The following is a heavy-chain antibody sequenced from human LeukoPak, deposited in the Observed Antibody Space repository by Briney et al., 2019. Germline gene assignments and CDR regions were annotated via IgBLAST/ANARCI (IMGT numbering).Heavy chain of an antibody. J-gene: IGHJ6*03. V-gene: IGHV3-66*01. CDR2: IYSGGST. CDR1: GFTVSSNY. Sequence: GGSLRLSCAASGFTVSSNYMSWVRQAPGKGLEWVSVIYSGGSTYYADSVKGRFTISRDNSKNTLYLQMNSLRAEDTAVYYCARDSVRDYYYYMDVWGKGTTVTISS. D-gene: IGHD2-8*01. CDR3: ARDSVRDYYYYMDV.